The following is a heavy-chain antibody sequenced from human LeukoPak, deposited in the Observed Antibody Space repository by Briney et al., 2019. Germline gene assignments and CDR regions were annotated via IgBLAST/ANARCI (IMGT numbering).Heavy chain of an antibody. Sequence: SETLSLTCAVYGGSFSGYYWSWIRQPPGKGLEWIGEINHSGSTNYNPSLKSRVTRSVDTSKNQFSLKLSSVTAADTAVYYCARGLYYYGSGSYYSPPWYYYYGMDVWGKGTTVTVSS. D-gene: IGHD3-10*01. CDR3: ARGLYYYGSGSYYSPPWYYYYGMDV. CDR1: GGSFSGYY. V-gene: IGHV4-34*01. CDR2: INHSGST. J-gene: IGHJ6*04.